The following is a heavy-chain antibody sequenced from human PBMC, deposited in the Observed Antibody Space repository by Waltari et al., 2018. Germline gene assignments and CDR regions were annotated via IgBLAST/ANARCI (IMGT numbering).Heavy chain of an antibody. Sequence: QVQLVQSGAEVKKPGASVKVSCKASGYTFTSYAMHWVRQAPGQRLEWMGWINAGNGNTKYSQKFQGRVTITRDTSASTAYMELSSLRSEDTAVYYCARDRRYSYGSMIDYWGQGTLVTVSS. J-gene: IGHJ4*02. CDR3: ARDRRYSYGSMIDY. CDR2: INAGNGNT. CDR1: GYTFTSYA. V-gene: IGHV1-3*01. D-gene: IGHD5-18*01.